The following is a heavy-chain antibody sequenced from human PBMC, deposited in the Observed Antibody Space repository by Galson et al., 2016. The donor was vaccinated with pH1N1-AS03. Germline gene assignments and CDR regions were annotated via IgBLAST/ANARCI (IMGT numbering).Heavy chain of an antibody. V-gene: IGHV1-2*02. J-gene: IGHJ4*02. Sequence: SVKVSCKASGYAFTAYYIHWVRQAPGQGLEWMGFVNTKTGVTIYAQKFKGRVTMTRDTSISTAYMELRGLGSDDSAFYYCARVDGIASTTGDWGQGSLITVSS. CDR3: ARVDGIASTTGD. D-gene: IGHD1-1*01. CDR2: VNTKTGVT. CDR1: GYAFTAYY.